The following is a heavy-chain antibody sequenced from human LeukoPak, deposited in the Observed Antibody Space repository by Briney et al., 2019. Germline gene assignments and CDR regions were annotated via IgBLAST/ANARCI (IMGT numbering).Heavy chain of an antibody. Sequence: HPGGSLRLSCAASGFTFSSYAMSWVRQAPGKGLEWVSAISGSGGSTYYADSVKGRFTISRDNSKNTLYLQMSSLRAEDTAVYYCAKDQTDYTGPIDYWGQGTLVTVSS. V-gene: IGHV3-23*01. CDR2: ISGSGGST. J-gene: IGHJ4*02. CDR1: GFTFSSYA. CDR3: AKDQTDYTGPIDY. D-gene: IGHD2-8*02.